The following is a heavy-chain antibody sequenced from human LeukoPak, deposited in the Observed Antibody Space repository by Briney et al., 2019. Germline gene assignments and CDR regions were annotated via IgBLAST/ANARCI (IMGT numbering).Heavy chain of an antibody. CDR1: GGSISSYY. D-gene: IGHD4-17*01. V-gene: IGHV4-59*01. CDR3: ARDDYGDYFDY. J-gene: IGHJ4*02. Sequence: SETLSLTCTVSGGSISSYYWSWIRQPPGKGLEWIGDIYYSGSTNYNPSLKSRVTISVDTSKNQFSLKLSSVTAADTAVYYCARDDYGDYFDYWGQGTLVTVSS. CDR2: IYYSGST.